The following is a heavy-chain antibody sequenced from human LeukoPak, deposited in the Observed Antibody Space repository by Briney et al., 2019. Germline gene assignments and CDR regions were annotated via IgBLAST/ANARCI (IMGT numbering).Heavy chain of an antibody. V-gene: IGHV5-51*01. CDR1: GYSFTSYW. CDR2: IYPGDSDT. CDR3: ARYYYDSSGYLYFQH. D-gene: IGHD3-22*01. J-gene: IGHJ1*01. Sequence: GESLKISRKGSGYSFTSYWIGWVRQMPGKGLEWMGIIYPGDSDTRYSPSFQGQVTISADKSISTAYLQWSSLKASDTAMYYCARYYYDSSGYLYFQHWGQGTLVTVSS.